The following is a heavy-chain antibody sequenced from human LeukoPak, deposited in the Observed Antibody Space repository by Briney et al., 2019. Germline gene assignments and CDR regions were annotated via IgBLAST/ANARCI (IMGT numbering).Heavy chain of an antibody. J-gene: IGHJ4*02. CDR2: ISSSGSTI. D-gene: IGHD3-9*01. Sequence: PGGSLRLSCAASGFTFSSYEMNWVRQAPGKGLEWVSYISSSGSTIYYADSVKGRFTISRDNSKNTLYLQMNSLRAEDTAVYYCAKDPRPYFDWLFPLDYWGQGTLVTVSS. V-gene: IGHV3-48*03. CDR1: GFTFSSYE. CDR3: AKDPRPYFDWLFPLDY.